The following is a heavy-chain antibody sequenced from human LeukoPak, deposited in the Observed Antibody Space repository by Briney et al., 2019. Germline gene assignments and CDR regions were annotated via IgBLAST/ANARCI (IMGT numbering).Heavy chain of an antibody. CDR1: GFTFSSAW. CDR3: ADLGSRD. J-gene: IGHJ4*02. D-gene: IGHD3-16*01. CDR2: IKDDGSDK. Sequence: GGSLRLSCAASGFTFSSAWMSWVRQAPGKGLEWVATIKDDGSDKYYVASVKGRSTISRDNAKKSLWLQMNTLRVEDTAMYYCADLGSRDWGQGTLVTVSS. V-gene: IGHV3-7*01.